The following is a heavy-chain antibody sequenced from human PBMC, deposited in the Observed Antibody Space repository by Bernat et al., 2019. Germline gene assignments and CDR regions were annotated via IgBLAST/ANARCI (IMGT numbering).Heavy chain of an antibody. CDR3: ARDSRVAAAGIIGY. Sequence: QVQLVESGGGVVQPGRSLRLSCAASGFTFSSYAMHWVRQAPGKGLEWVAVISYDGSNKYYADSVKGRLTISRDSSKNTLYLQMNSLRPEDTAVYYCARDSRVAAAGIIGYWGQGTLVTVSS. D-gene: IGHD6-13*01. V-gene: IGHV3-30-3*01. CDR1: GFTFSSYA. J-gene: IGHJ4*02. CDR2: ISYDGSNK.